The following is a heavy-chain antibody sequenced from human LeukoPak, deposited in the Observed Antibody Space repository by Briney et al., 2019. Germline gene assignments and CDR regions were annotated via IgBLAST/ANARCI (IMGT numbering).Heavy chain of an antibody. Sequence: SETLSLTCTVSGGSISSYYWSWIRQPAGKGLEWIGRIYTSGSTNYNPSLKSRVTMSVDTSKNQFSLKLSSVTAADTAVYYCARVTDYGDYSAAFDIWGQGTMVTVSS. CDR3: ARVTDYGDYSAAFDI. CDR1: GGSISSYY. D-gene: IGHD4-17*01. V-gene: IGHV4-4*07. J-gene: IGHJ3*02. CDR2: IYTSGST.